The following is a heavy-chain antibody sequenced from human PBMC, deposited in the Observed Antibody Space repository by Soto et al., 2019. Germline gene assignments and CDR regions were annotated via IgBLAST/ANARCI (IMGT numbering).Heavy chain of an antibody. J-gene: IGHJ4*02. D-gene: IGHD3-22*01. V-gene: IGHV3-30*03. CDR3: ARDGSMMIGALDY. CDR1: GFTFSSYG. CDR2: ISYDGSNK. Sequence: QVQLVESGGGVVQPGRSLRLSCAASGFTFSSYGMHWVRQAPGKGLEWVAVISYDGSNKYYADSVKGRFTISRDNGKNSLYLQMNSLRAEDTAVYYCARDGSMMIGALDYWGQGTLVTVSS.